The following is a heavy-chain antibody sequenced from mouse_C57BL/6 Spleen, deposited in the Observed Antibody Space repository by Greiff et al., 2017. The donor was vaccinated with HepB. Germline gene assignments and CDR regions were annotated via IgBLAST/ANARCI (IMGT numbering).Heavy chain of an antibody. CDR3: TASPPYYYGSSYQGWFAY. Sequence: VQLQQSGAELVRPGASVKLSCTASGFNFKDYYMHWVKQRPEQGLEWIGRIDPEDGDTEYAPKFQGKATMTADTSSNTAYLQLSSLTSEDTAVYDCTASPPYYYGSSYQGWFAYWGQGTLVTVSA. CDR1: GFNFKDYY. J-gene: IGHJ3*01. CDR2: IDPEDGDT. D-gene: IGHD1-1*01. V-gene: IGHV14-1*01.